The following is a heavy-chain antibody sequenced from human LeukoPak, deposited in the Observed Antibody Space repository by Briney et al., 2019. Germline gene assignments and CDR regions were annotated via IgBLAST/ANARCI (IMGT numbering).Heavy chain of an antibody. V-gene: IGHV4-61*01. CDR2: IYYSGST. Sequence: SETLSLTCTVSGGSVSSDSYYWSWIRQPPGKGLEWIGYIYYSGSTNYNPSLKSRVTISLDTSKNQFSLKLSSVTAADTAVYYCASVSLYCSGVSCPDYWGQGTLVTVSS. J-gene: IGHJ4*02. CDR1: GGSVSSDSYY. CDR3: ASVSLYCSGVSCPDY. D-gene: IGHD2-15*01.